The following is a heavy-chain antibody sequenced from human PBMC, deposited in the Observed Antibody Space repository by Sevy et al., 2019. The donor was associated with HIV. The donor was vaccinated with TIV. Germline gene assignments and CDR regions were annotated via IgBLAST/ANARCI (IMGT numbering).Heavy chain of an antibody. V-gene: IGHV3-74*01. J-gene: IGHJ6*02. CDR2: ISGDVSST. CDR3: ARDPDSGGYSKMDV. CDR1: GFTVTFNS. Sequence: GGSLRLSCAASGFTVTFNSMSWVRQAPGKGLVWVSRISGDVSSTTYADSVKGRFTISRDNAKNTLFLQMNSLRAEDSAVYFCARDPDSGGYSKMDVWGQGTPVTVSS. D-gene: IGHD3-22*01.